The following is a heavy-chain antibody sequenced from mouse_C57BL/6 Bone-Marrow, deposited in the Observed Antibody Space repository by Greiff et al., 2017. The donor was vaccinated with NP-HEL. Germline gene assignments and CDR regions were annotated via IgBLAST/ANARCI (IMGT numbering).Heavy chain of an antibody. Sequence: EVMLVESGGDLVKPGGSLKLSCAASGFTFSSYGMSWVRQTPDKRLEWVATISSGGSSTYYPDSVKGRFTISRDNAKNTLYLQMSSLKSEDTAMYYCARHHWDDFDYWGQGTTLTVSS. CDR3: ARHHWDDFDY. V-gene: IGHV5-6*02. CDR1: GFTFSSYG. D-gene: IGHD4-1*01. J-gene: IGHJ2*01. CDR2: ISSGGSST.